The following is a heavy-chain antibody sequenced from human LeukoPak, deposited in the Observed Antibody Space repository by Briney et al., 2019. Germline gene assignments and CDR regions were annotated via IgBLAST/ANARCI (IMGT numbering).Heavy chain of an antibody. CDR3: AAGYSSSWFVGFDY. CDR1: GYTFTSYG. Sequence: ASVKVSCKASGYTFTSYGISWVRQAPGQGLEWMGWIGAYNGNTNYAQKLQGRVTMTTDTSTSTAFMELRSLRSDDTAVYYCAAGYSSSWFVGFDYWGQGTLVTVSS. J-gene: IGHJ4*02. D-gene: IGHD6-13*01. CDR2: IGAYNGNT. V-gene: IGHV1-18*01.